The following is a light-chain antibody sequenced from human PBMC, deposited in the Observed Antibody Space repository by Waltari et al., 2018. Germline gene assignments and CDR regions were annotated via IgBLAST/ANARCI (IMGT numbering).Light chain of an antibody. J-gene: IGLJ1*01. CDR1: SSDGGSYNL. CDR2: EGS. Sequence: QSALTQPASVSGSPGQSITISCTGTSSDGGSYNLVSWSQQHPGKAPKLMIYEGSKRPSGVSNRFSGSKSGNTASLTISGLQAEDEADYYCCSYAGSSTPAYVFGTGTKVTVL. CDR3: CSYAGSSTPAYV. V-gene: IGLV2-23*01.